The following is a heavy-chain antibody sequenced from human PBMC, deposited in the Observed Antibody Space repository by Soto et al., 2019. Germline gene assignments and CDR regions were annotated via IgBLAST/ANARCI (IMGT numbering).Heavy chain of an antibody. CDR1: GFTFSSYA. D-gene: IGHD6-13*01. V-gene: IGHV3-23*01. J-gene: IGHJ6*03. Sequence: GGSLRLSCAASGFTFSSYAMSWVLQAPGKGLEWVSAISGSGGSTYYADSVKGRFTISRDNSKNTLYLQMNSLRAEDTAVYYCAKRAAAAGTADYYYYYYMDVWGKGTTVPVSS. CDR2: ISGSGGST. CDR3: AKRAAAAGTADYYYYYYMDV.